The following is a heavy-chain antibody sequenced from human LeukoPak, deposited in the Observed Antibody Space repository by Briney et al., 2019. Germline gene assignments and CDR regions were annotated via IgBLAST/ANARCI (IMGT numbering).Heavy chain of an antibody. CDR2: ISSGSSTV. CDR1: GFTFSSYS. Sequence: GGSLRLSCAASGFTFSSYSMTWVRQTPGKGLQWVSYISSGSSTVYYADSVRGRFTISRDNAENSLYLQMNSLRAEDTAVYYCARGTNNALDIWGQGTIVTVSS. D-gene: IGHD2-2*01. V-gene: IGHV3-48*04. J-gene: IGHJ3*02. CDR3: ARGTNNALDI.